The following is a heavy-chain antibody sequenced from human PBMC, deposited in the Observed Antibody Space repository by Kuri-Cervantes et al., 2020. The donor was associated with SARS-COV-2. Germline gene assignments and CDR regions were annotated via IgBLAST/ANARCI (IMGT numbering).Heavy chain of an antibody. CDR1: GGSISSYY. J-gene: IGHJ5*02. Sequence: SETLSLTCTVSGGSISSYYWSWIRQPPGKGLEWIGYIYYSGSTYYNPSLKSRVTISVDTSKNQFSLKLSSVTAADTAVYYCAREGGYRWFDPWGQGTLVTVSS. D-gene: IGHD5-12*01. CDR3: AREGGYRWFDP. V-gene: IGHV4-59*12. CDR2: IYYSGST.